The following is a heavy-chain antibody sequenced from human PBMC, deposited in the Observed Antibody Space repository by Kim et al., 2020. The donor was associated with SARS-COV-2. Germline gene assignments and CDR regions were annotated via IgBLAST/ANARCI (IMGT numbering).Heavy chain of an antibody. CDR3: ARDRAGSGYFDY. V-gene: IGHV4-39*07. CDR1: GGSISSSCYY. D-gene: IGHD3-10*01. Sequence: SETLSLTCTVSGGSISSSCYYWGWIRQPPGKGLEWIGSIYYSGSTYYNPSLKSRVTISVDTSKNQFSLKLSSVTAADTAVYYCARDRAGSGYFDYWGQGTLVTVSS. CDR2: IYYSGST. J-gene: IGHJ4*02.